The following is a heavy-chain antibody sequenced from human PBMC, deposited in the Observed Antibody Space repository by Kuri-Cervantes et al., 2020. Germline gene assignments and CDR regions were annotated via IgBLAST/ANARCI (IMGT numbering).Heavy chain of an antibody. CDR1: GDSISTSNYY. CDR3: ASVGFGYDSGEGETILSSAVDY. Sequence: ESLKISCTVSGDSISTSNYYWGWIRQPPGKGLEWIGSIYYSGNTYSGDTYYTPSLKSRVTISVDTSKNQFSLKLSSVTAADTAVYYCASVGFGYDSGEGETILSSAVDYWGQGTLVTVSS. CDR2: IYYSGNT. J-gene: IGHJ4*02. D-gene: IGHD3-22*01. V-gene: IGHV4-39*01.